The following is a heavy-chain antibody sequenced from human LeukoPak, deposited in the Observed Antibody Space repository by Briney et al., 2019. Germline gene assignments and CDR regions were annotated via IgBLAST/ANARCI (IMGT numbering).Heavy chain of an antibody. CDR1: GNTFTAFY. D-gene: IGHD2-15*01. CDR2: INPNNGDT. V-gene: IGHV1-2*02. J-gene: IGHJ4*02. CDR3: ARDGGEKSFDS. Sequence: ASVKVSCKASGNTFTAFYIHWVRQAPGQGLEWMGWINPNNGDTNDAQKFQGRVTMTRDTSISTAYMELNRLGSDDTAIYYCARDGGEKSFDSWGQGALVTVSS.